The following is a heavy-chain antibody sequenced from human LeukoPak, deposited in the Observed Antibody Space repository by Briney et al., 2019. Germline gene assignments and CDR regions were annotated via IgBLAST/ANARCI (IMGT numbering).Heavy chain of an antibody. CDR2: ISSSGSTI. V-gene: IGHV3-48*03. J-gene: IGHJ4*02. D-gene: IGHD2-15*01. Sequence: GGSLRLSCAASGFTSSSYEMNWVRQAPGKGLEWVSYISSSGSTIYYADSVKGRFTISRDNAKNSLYLQMNSLRAEDTAVYYCARGLVAATHRYWGQGTLVTVSS. CDR3: ARGLVAATHRY. CDR1: GFTSSSYE.